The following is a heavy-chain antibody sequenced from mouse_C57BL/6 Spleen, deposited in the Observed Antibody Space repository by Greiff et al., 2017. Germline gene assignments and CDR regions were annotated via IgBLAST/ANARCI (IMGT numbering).Heavy chain of an antibody. CDR3: TRLLITTVVATDY. Sequence: LQQSGAELVRPGASVTLSCKASGYTFTDYEMHWVKQTPVHGLEWIGAIDPETGGTAYNQKFKGKAILTADKSSSTAYMELRSLTSEDSAVYYCTRLLITTVVATDYWGQGTTLTVSS. CDR1: GYTFTDYE. D-gene: IGHD1-1*01. V-gene: IGHV1-15*01. CDR2: IDPETGGT. J-gene: IGHJ2*01.